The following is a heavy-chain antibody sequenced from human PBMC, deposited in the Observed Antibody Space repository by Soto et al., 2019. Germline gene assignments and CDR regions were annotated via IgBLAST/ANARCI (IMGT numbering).Heavy chain of an antibody. J-gene: IGHJ4*02. D-gene: IGHD6-13*01. Sequence: QVPLVQSGAEVKKPGASVKVSCKASGYTFTSYGISWVRQAPGQGLEWMGWISAYNGNTNYAQKLQCRVTMTTDTSTSTAYMELRSLRSDDTAVYYCARLAAAGIGAPSTFDYWGQGTLVTVSS. CDR2: ISAYNGNT. CDR1: GYTFTSYG. V-gene: IGHV1-18*01. CDR3: ARLAAAGIGAPSTFDY.